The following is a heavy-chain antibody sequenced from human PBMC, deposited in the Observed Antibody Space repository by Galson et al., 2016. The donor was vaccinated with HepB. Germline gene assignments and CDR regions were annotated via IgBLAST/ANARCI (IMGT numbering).Heavy chain of an antibody. V-gene: IGHV2-5*02. Sequence: PALVKPPQTLTLACNFSGFSLSTRGEGVGWIRQPPGKALEWLAPIYWVDYNLYSPSLISRLTITKDTSKDQVVLTMTNMNPVDTATYCCAHSGEYDTTYFESWRQRTLVTVSS. CDR2: IYWVDYN. CDR1: GFSLSTRGEG. J-gene: IGHJ4*02. D-gene: IGHD3-10*01. CDR3: AHSGEYDTTYFES.